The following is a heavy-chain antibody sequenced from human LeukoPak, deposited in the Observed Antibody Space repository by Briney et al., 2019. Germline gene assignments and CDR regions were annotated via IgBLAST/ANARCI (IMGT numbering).Heavy chain of an antibody. D-gene: IGHD3-10*01. Sequence: GGSLRLSCAASGFNFNDAAMTWVRQAPGKGLEWVSLIASSGRNTYYTDSVRGRFTISRDNAKNSLYLQMNSLRAEDTAVYYCARDEEGYYYGSGSSPVDYWGQGTLVTVSS. CDR3: ARDEEGYYYGSGSSPVDY. J-gene: IGHJ4*02. CDR2: IASSGRNT. CDR1: GFNFNDAA. V-gene: IGHV3-23*01.